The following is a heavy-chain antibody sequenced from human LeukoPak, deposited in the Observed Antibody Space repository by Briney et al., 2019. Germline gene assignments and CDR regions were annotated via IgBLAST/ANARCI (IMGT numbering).Heavy chain of an antibody. D-gene: IGHD2-15*01. V-gene: IGHV3-53*01. CDR2: IYTGGYT. Sequence: GSLRLSCAASGFTFSSYGMHWVRQAPGKGLEWVSVIYTGGYTYYADSVKGRFTFSRDNSKNMVYLQMNNLRAEDTAVYYCARDGLETSATSWGQGTLVTVSS. CDR1: GFTFSSYG. J-gene: IGHJ4*02. CDR3: ARDGLETSATS.